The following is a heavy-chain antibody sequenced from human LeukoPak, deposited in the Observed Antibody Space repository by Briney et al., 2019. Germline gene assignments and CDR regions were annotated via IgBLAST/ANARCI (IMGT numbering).Heavy chain of an antibody. D-gene: IGHD6-13*01. CDR2: ISGSDGST. V-gene: IGHV3-23*01. CDR3: AKDQAAAVPNWFDP. J-gene: IGHJ5*02. CDR1: GFTFSIYA. Sequence: GGPLRLSCAASGFTFSIYAMSWVRQAPGKGLEWVSAISGSDGSTYYADSVKGRFTISRDNSENTLYLQMNSLRAEDTAVYYCAKDQAAAVPNWFDPWGQGTLVTVSS.